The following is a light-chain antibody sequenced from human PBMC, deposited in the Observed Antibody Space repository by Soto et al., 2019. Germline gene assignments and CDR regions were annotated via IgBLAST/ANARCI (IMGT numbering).Light chain of an antibody. V-gene: IGLV2-14*01. Sequence: SPLPQPSSVSRSPGQWITISCTGTSSDVGGYNYVSWYQQYPGKAPKLMIYDVSNRPSGVSNRFSGSKSGNTASLTISGLQAEDEADYYCSSYTISNTLVFGSGTKVTVL. CDR1: SSDVGGYNY. CDR3: SSYTISNTLV. CDR2: DVS. J-gene: IGLJ1*01.